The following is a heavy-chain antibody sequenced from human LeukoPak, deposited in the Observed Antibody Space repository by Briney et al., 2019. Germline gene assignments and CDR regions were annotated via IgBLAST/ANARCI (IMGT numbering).Heavy chain of an antibody. J-gene: IGHJ4*02. Sequence: GGSLRLSCAASAFTFSSYSMNWVRQAPGKGLEWVSSISSSDSYIYYADSVKGRFTISRDNAKNSLYLQMSSLRAEDTAVYYCAREITSSSGRYYFDYWGQGTLVTVSS. V-gene: IGHV3-21*01. CDR3: AREITSSSGRYYFDY. D-gene: IGHD6-13*01. CDR1: AFTFSSYS. CDR2: ISSSDSYI.